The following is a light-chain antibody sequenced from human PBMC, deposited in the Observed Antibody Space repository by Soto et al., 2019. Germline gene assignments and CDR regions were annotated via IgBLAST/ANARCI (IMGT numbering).Light chain of an antibody. J-gene: IGLJ3*02. CDR3: AAWDVSLNGGV. V-gene: IGLV1-44*01. CDR1: SSNIGSYS. Sequence: QPVLTQPPSASGTPGQSVTISCSGTSSNIGSYSVHWYQHLPGTAPKLLIYLNNQRPSGVPDRFSGSKSGASASLAISGLQFEDEADYYCAAWDVSLNGGVFGGGTKVTVL. CDR2: LNN.